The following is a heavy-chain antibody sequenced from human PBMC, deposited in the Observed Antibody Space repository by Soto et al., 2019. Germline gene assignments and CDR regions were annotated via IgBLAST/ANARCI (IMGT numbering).Heavy chain of an antibody. D-gene: IGHD2-21*01. CDR1: GFTFSDYW. CDR2: MNPDGSEQ. Sequence: EVHLVESGGALVQPGGSLRLSCAASGFTFSDYWMTWVRQTPGKGLEGVANMNPDGSEQYYLDSVKGRFTISRDNAKNSLYLQMNNLRGEDTAVYYCTGDLTHDCGPWGQGTQVIVSS. V-gene: IGHV3-7*04. J-gene: IGHJ5*02. CDR3: TGDLTHDCGP.